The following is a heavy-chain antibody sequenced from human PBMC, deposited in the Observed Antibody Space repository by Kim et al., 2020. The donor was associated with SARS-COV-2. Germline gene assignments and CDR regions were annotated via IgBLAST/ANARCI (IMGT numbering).Heavy chain of an antibody. D-gene: IGHD3-22*01. V-gene: IGHV4-34*01. CDR1: GGSFSGYY. CDR3: ARLSIPNYYDSSGYY. CDR2: INHSGST. J-gene: IGHJ4*02. Sequence: SETLSLTCAVYGGSFSGYYWRWIRQPPGKGLEWIGEINHSGSTNYNPSLKSRVTISVDTSKNQFSLKLSSVTAADTAVYYCARLSIPNYYDSSGYYWSQGTLVTVSS.